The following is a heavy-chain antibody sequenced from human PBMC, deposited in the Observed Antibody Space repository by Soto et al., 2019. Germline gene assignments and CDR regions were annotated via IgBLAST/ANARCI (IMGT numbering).Heavy chain of an antibody. CDR3: ARVPTGGYDWV. J-gene: IGHJ4*02. Sequence: PGGSLRLSCAAPGFTFSTHWMHWVRQAPGKGLVWVSRINSDGSTTNYVDSVKGRFTISRDNAKNTVYLQMNSLRAEDTAVYYCARVPTGGYDWVWGQGTLVTVSS. V-gene: IGHV3-74*01. CDR1: GFTFSTHW. D-gene: IGHD5-12*01. CDR2: INSDGSTT.